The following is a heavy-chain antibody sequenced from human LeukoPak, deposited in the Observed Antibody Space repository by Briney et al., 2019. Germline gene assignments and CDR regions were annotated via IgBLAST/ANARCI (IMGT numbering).Heavy chain of an antibody. CDR1: GYTFTSYY. V-gene: IGHV1-69*05. J-gene: IGHJ4*02. CDR2: IIPIFGTA. CDR3: ARASTRRDGYNLDY. Sequence: SVKVSCKASGYTFTSYYMHWVRQAPGQGLEWMGGIIPIFGTANYAQKFQGRVTITTDESTSTAYMELSSLRSEDTAVYYCARASTRRDGYNLDYWGQGTLVTVSS. D-gene: IGHD5-24*01.